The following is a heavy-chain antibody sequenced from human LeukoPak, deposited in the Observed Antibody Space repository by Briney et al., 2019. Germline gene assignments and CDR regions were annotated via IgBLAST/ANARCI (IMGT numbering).Heavy chain of an antibody. CDR1: GFTFSSYG. CDR3: ARGHDFWSGYAYYYYMDV. J-gene: IGHJ6*03. D-gene: IGHD3-3*01. V-gene: IGHV3-23*01. CDR2: ISGSGGST. Sequence: GGSLRLSCAASGFTFSSYGVSWVRQAPGKGLEWVSAISGSGGSTYYADSVKGRFTISRDNAKNSLYLQMNSLRAEDTAVYYCARGHDFWSGYAYYYYMDVWGKGTTVTVSS.